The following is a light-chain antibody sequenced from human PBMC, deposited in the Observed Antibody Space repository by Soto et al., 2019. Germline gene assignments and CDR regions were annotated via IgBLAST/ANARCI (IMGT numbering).Light chain of an antibody. CDR3: QQYNVWPLT. V-gene: IGKV3-15*01. Sequence: EIVMTQSPATLSVSPGERATLSCRASQSVSSNVAWYQQKPGQTPKLLIYVASTRATGIPARFSGSGSGTEFTLTISSLQSEDFPVYYCQQYNVWPLTFGGGTKVEFK. CDR2: VAS. CDR1: QSVSSN. J-gene: IGKJ4*01.